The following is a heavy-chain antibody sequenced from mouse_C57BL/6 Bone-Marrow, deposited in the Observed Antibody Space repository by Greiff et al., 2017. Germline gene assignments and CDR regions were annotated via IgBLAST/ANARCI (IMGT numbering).Heavy chain of an antibody. CDR1: GYTFTSYD. Sequence: QVQLKESGPELVKPGASVKLSCKASGYTFTSYDINWVKQRPGQGLEWIGWIYPRDGSTKYNEKFKGKATLTVDTSSSTAYMELHSLTSEDSAVYFCARRRVYYYGSRYWYFDVGGTGTTVTVSS. V-gene: IGHV1-85*01. CDR3: ARRRVYYYGSRYWYFDV. J-gene: IGHJ1*03. D-gene: IGHD1-1*01. CDR2: IYPRDGST.